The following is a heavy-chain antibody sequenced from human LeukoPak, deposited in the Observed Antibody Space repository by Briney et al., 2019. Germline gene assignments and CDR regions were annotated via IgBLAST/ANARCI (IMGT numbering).Heavy chain of an antibody. CDR2: ISSSASTI. CDR3: ARGKQIVVGLDGAFEI. Sequence: GGSLRLSCAASGFTFSDYYMSWIRQAPGKGLEWLAYISSSASTIYYADSVKGRFTISRDNAKNSLYLQMNSLRAEDTAVYFCARGKQIVVGLDGAFEIWGQGTLVTVSS. D-gene: IGHD2-21*01. J-gene: IGHJ3*02. CDR1: GFTFSDYY. V-gene: IGHV3-11*04.